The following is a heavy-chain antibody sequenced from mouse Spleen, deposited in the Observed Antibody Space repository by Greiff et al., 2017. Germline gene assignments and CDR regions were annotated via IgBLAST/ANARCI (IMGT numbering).Heavy chain of an antibody. Sequence: VKLVESGPQLVRPGASVKISCKASGYSFTSYWMHWVKQRPGQGLEWIGMIDPSDSETRLNQKFKDKATLTVDKSSSTAYMQLSSPTSEDSAVYICASSSATATDYWGQGTTLTVSS. CDR1: GYSFTSYW. V-gene: IGHV1S126*01. CDR2: IDPSDSET. J-gene: IGHJ2*01. D-gene: IGHD1-2*01. CDR3: ASSSATATDY.